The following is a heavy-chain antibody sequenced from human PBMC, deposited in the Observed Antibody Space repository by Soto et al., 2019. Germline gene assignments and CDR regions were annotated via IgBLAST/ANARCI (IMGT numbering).Heavy chain of an antibody. CDR1: GGSISSGDYY. Sequence: SETLSLTCTVSGGSISSGDYYWSWIRQPPGKGLEWIGYIYYSGSTYYNPSLKSRVTISVDTSKNQFSLKLSSVTAADTAVYYCARKSGTGTRWFDPWGQGTLVTVSS. D-gene: IGHD1-7*01. CDR2: IYYSGST. V-gene: IGHV4-30-4*01. J-gene: IGHJ5*02. CDR3: ARKSGTGTRWFDP.